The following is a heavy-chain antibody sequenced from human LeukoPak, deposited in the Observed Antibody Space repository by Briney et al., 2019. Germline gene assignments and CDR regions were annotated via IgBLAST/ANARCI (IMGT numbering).Heavy chain of an antibody. J-gene: IGHJ4*02. CDR3: ARLIGGYDFPSSLDY. D-gene: IGHD5-12*01. CDR1: GSRFTSYW. CDR2: IYPGDSVT. V-gene: IGHV5-51*01. Sequence: GASLKISFKGSGSRFTSYWIGWVRPMPGKGLEWMGMIYPGDSVTRYSPSFQGQVTIPADKSITTAHLQCSSLKSSDTAMYYCARLIGGYDFPSSLDYWGPGTLVTVSS.